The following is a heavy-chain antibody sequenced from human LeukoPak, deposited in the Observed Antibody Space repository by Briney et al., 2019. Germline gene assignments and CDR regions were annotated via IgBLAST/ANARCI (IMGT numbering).Heavy chain of an antibody. Sequence: SETLSLTCTVSGGSISSYYWSWIRQPPGMGLEWIGRIYTSGSTNYNPSLKSRVTMSVDTSKNQFSLKLSSVTAADTAVYYCARDGWFGELGPWGQGTLVTVSS. V-gene: IGHV4-4*07. CDR3: ARDGWFGELGP. J-gene: IGHJ5*02. D-gene: IGHD3-10*01. CDR1: GGSISSYY. CDR2: IYTSGST.